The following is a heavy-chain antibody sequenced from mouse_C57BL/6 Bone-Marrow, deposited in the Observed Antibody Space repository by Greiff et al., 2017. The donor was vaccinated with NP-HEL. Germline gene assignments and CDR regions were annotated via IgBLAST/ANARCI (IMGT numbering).Heavy chain of an antibody. CDR1: GFTFSDYG. CDR2: ISSGSSTI. CDR3: ARPPTMITTGGYFDV. Sequence: EVKLVESGGGLVKPGGSLKLSCAASGFTFSDYGMHWVRQAPEKGLEWVAYISSGSSTIYYADTVKGRFTISRDNAKNTLFLQMTSLRSEDTAMYYCARPPTMITTGGYFDVWGTGTTVTVSS. J-gene: IGHJ1*03. V-gene: IGHV5-17*01. D-gene: IGHD2-4*01.